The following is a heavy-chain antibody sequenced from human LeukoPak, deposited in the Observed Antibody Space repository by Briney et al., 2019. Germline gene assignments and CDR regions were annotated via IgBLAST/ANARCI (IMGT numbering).Heavy chain of an antibody. D-gene: IGHD3-22*01. CDR2: IKQDGSET. CDR3: AKVTNFYYDSSGYLDY. V-gene: IGHV3-7*03. J-gene: IGHJ4*02. CDR1: GFTFRSFW. Sequence: GGSLRLSCAASGFTFRSFWMSWVRQAPGKGLEWVANIKQDGSETYYMDSVKGRFTISRDNSKNTLYLQMNSLRAEDTAVYYCAKVTNFYYDSSGYLDYWGQGTLVTVSS.